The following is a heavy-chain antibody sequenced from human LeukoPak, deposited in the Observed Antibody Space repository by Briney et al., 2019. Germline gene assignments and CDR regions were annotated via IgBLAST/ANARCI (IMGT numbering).Heavy chain of an antibody. V-gene: IGHV3-7*01. CDR1: GFTFSSHW. D-gene: IGHD1-1*01. Sequence: GGSLRLSCAASGFTFSSHWMSWVRQAPGKGLEWVANIKHEGRETYYVDSVTGRFTISRDNAKNSVYLQMNSLRAEDTAVYFXXXXXXWNGGVLDMWGQGTMVSVSS. J-gene: IGHJ3*02. CDR3: XXXXXWNGGVLDM. CDR2: IKHEGRET.